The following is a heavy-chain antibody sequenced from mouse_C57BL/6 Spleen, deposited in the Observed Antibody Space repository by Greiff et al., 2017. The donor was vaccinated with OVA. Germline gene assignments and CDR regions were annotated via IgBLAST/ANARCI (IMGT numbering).Heavy chain of an antibody. V-gene: IGHV1-82*01. D-gene: IGHD1-1*01. J-gene: IGHJ1*03. Sequence: QVQLQQSGPELVKPGASVKISCKASGYAFSSSWMNWVKQRPGKGIEWIGRIYPGDGDTNYNGKFKGKATLTADKSSSTAYMQLSSLTSEDSAVYFCARAGTTVVEDWYFDVWGTGNTVTVSS. CDR3: ARAGTTVVEDWYFDV. CDR2: IYPGDGDT. CDR1: GYAFSSSW.